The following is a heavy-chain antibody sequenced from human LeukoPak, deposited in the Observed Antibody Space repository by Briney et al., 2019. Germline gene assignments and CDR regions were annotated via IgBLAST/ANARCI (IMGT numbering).Heavy chain of an antibody. V-gene: IGHV4-59*01. CDR1: GGSISSYY. CDR3: ASGYRGYYYDTSGYYPPYFDY. D-gene: IGHD3-22*01. CDR2: IYYSGST. Sequence: SETLSLTCTVSGGSISSYYWSWIRQPPGKGLEWIGYIYYSGSTNYNPSLKSRVTISVDTCKKQFPVKRSSVTAADTAVYYCASGYRGYYYDTSGYYPPYFDYWGQGTLVTVSS. J-gene: IGHJ4*02.